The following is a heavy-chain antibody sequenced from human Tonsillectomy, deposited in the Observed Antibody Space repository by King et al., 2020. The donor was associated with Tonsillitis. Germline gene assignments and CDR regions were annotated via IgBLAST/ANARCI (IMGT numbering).Heavy chain of an antibody. CDR3: ARDEAYSAYDI. J-gene: IGHJ3*02. D-gene: IGHD2-15*01. CDR1: GFSFRTSW. CDR2: INPDGSAR. V-gene: IGHV3-7*01. Sequence: QLVQSGGGLVQPGGSLRLSCAASGFSFRTSWLSWVRQAPGKGLERVAIINPDGSARYYLDSVKGRFTISRDNAKNSVNLQMNSLRVEETAVYYCARDEAYSAYDIWGQGTKVTVSS.